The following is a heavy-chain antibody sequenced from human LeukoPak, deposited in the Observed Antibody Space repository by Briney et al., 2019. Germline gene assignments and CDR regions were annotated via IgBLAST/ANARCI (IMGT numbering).Heavy chain of an antibody. CDR1: GGSISSSSYY. Sequence: PSETLSLTCTVSGGSISSSSYYWGWIRQPPGKGLEWIGSIYYSGSTYYNPSLTSRVTISVDTSKNQFSLKLRSVTAADTAVYYCARRGMVTSALYYFDYCGQGTLVTVPS. CDR3: ARRGMVTSALYYFDY. V-gene: IGHV4-39*01. CDR2: IYYSGST. J-gene: IGHJ4*02. D-gene: IGHD2-21*02.